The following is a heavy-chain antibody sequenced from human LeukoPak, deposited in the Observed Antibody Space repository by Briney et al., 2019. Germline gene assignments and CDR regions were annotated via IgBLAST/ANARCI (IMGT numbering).Heavy chain of an antibody. CDR3: AIAVLGSWYFDP. CDR2: IIPIFGTA. Sequence: SVKVSCKASGGTFSSYAISWVRQASGQGLEWMGGIIPIFGTANYAQKFQGRVTITTDESTSTAYMELSSLRSEDTAVYYCAIAVLGSWYFDPWGQGTLVTVSS. CDR1: GGTFSSYA. D-gene: IGHD6-13*01. V-gene: IGHV1-69*05. J-gene: IGHJ5*02.